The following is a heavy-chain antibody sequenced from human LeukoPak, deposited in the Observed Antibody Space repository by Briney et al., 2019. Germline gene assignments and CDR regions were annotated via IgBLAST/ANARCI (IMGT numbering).Heavy chain of an antibody. J-gene: IGHJ4*02. Sequence: GGSLRLSCAASGFTFSSYAMSWVRQAPGKGLEWVSAISGSGGSTYYADSVKGPFTISRDNSKNTLYLQMNSLRAEDTAVYYCAKGSGSYYSCYFDYWGQGTLVTVSS. CDR2: ISGSGGST. CDR3: AKGSGSYYSCYFDY. CDR1: GFTFSSYA. V-gene: IGHV3-23*01. D-gene: IGHD1-26*01.